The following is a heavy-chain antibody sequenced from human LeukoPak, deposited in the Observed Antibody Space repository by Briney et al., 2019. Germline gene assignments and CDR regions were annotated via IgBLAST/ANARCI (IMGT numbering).Heavy chain of an antibody. D-gene: IGHD1-26*01. CDR1: GFIFSDYS. CDR3: ARDFRSGSYSGDYYFDY. CDR2: ISSGSTYI. Sequence: NPGGSLRLSCAASGFIFSDYSMNWVRQAPGKGLEWVSSISSGSTYIYYADSVKGRFTISRDNGETSLYLQMSSLRTEDTVVYYCARDFRSGSYSGDYYFDYWGQGTLVTVSS. V-gene: IGHV3-21*01. J-gene: IGHJ4*02.